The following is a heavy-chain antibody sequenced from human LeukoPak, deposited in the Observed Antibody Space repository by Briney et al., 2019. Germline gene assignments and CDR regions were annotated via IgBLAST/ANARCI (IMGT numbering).Heavy chain of an antibody. CDR2: INHSGST. Sequence: PSETLSLTCAVYGGSFSGYYWSWIRQPPGKGLEWIGEINHSGSTNYNPSLKSRVTILVDTSKNQFSLKLSSVTAADTAVYYCARGGYSYVPRYFDYWGQGTLVTVSS. J-gene: IGHJ4*02. CDR1: GGSFSGYY. D-gene: IGHD5-18*01. CDR3: ARGGYSYVPRYFDY. V-gene: IGHV4-34*01.